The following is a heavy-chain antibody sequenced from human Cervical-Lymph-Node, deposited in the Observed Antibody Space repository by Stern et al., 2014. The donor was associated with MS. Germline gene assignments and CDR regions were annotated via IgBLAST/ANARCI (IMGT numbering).Heavy chain of an antibody. J-gene: IGHJ4*02. CDR2: ITWNSGGI. CDR1: GFTFADYD. CDR3: AKDPSPRYSYGPHDK. D-gene: IGHD5-18*01. Sequence: VQLMQSGGGLVQPGRSLRLSCAGSGFTFADYDMHWVRQAPGKGLEWVSGITWNSGGIDYADSVKGRFIISRDNAKNALYLQMNSLRTEDTALYYCAKDPSPRYSYGPHDKWGQGTLVTVSS. V-gene: IGHV3-9*01.